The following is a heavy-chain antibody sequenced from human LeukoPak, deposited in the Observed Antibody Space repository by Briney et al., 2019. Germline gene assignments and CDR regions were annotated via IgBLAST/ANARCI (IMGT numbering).Heavy chain of an antibody. D-gene: IGHD3-9*01. CDR3: ARGGYDILTGYYMPIDY. J-gene: IGHJ4*02. CDR2: IIPIFGTA. V-gene: IGHV1-69*13. Sequence: GASVKVSCKASGGTFSSYAISWVRQAPGQGLEWMGGIIPIFGTANYAQKFQGRVTITADESTSTAYMELSSLRSEDTAMYYCARGGYDILTGYYMPIDYWGQGTLVTVSS. CDR1: GGTFSSYA.